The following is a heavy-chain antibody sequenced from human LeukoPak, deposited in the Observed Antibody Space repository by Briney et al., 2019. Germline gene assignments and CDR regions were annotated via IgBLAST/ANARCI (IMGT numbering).Heavy chain of an antibody. CDR2: IKQDGSEK. J-gene: IGHJ3*02. CDR1: GFTFSSYW. D-gene: IGHD2-21*01. Sequence: AGGSLRLSCAASGFTFSSYWMSLVRQAPGKGLEWVANIKQDGSEKYYVDSVKGRFSISRDNAKNSLYLQMNSLRAEDTAVYYCAREAYCGGDCYSDSDAFDIWGQGTMVTVSS. V-gene: IGHV3-7*01. CDR3: AREAYCGGDCYSDSDAFDI.